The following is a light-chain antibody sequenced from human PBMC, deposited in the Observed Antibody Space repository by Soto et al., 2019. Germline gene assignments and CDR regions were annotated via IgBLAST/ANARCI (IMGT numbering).Light chain of an antibody. CDR3: QEYNNWRPIT. Sequence: IVMTQSPATLSVSPGERATLYCRASQSISSKLAWYQQKPGQAPRLLIYGASTRATGIPVRFSGSGSGTEFTLTITSLQSEDFAVYYCQEYNNWRPITFGGGTKVDIK. V-gene: IGKV3-15*01. J-gene: IGKJ4*01. CDR1: QSISSK. CDR2: GAS.